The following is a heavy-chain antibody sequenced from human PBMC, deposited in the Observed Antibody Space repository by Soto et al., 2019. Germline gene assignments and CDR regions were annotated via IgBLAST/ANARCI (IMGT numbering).Heavy chain of an antibody. Sequence: GGSLRLSCAASGFTFSSYAMSWVRQAPGKGLEWVSAISGSGGSTYYADSVKGRFTISRDNSKNTLYLQMNSLRAEDTAVYYCANLPYYYGSSGYYFDYWGQGTLVTVSS. CDR2: ISGSGGST. CDR3: ANLPYYYGSSGYYFDY. CDR1: GFTFSSYA. V-gene: IGHV3-23*01. D-gene: IGHD3-22*01. J-gene: IGHJ4*02.